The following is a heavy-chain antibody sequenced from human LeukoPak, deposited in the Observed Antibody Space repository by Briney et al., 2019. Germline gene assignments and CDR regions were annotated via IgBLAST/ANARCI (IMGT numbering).Heavy chain of an antibody. CDR1: GYSFTAFY. CDR3: ARDGEYGTGSYYRGCFDY. J-gene: IGHJ4*02. V-gene: IGHV1-2*02. CDR2: IHPRSGET. D-gene: IGHD3-10*01. Sequence: ASLRVSCKASGYSFTAFYIHWVRQAPGQGLEWMGWIHPRSGETNYAYKFRGRVTMTRDTSISTTYMDLGSLGSDDTAVYYCARDGEYGTGSYYRGCFDYWGQGTLVTVSS.